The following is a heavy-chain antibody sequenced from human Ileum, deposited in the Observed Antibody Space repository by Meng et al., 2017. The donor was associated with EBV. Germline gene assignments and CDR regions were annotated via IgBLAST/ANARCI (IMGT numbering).Heavy chain of an antibody. Sequence: LHESRPGLCKPPVTLPLTCTVSGGVVTSGINNCSCFRQRPGNRLEFVVYVLHTRATNYNPSLERPATVSVDTSKSQFSLHLTSVTASDTAVYYCARYYSSSYYFYFDYWGQGILVTVSS. J-gene: IGHJ4*02. CDR1: GGVVTSGINN. CDR3: ARYYSSSYYFYFDY. CDR2: VLHTRAT. V-gene: IGHV4-61*01. D-gene: IGHD2-2*01.